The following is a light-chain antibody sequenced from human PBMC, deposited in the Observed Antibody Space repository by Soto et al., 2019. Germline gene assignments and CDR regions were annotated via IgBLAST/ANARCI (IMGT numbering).Light chain of an antibody. CDR1: KNDVGGYTS. J-gene: IGLJ1*01. CDR3: ATYTTSSSYV. Sequence: HSVLNQPSSVFRAPGQYIAISLPRTKNDVGGYTSVSWHHQQPANAPKLVLSDVSNRPSGVSDRFSGSKSGNTASLTISGLQTEDVVNYYCATYTTSSSYVFGTGTKVTVL. CDR2: DVS. V-gene: IGLV2-14*01.